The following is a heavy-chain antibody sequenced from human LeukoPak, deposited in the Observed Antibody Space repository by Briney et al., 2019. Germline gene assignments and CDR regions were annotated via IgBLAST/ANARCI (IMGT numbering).Heavy chain of an antibody. V-gene: IGHV4-38-2*01. J-gene: IGHJ4*02. Sequence: SETLSLTCAVSGYSLGKNYYWGWIRQSPGKGLEWIGRIYGRASTSYNPSLMNRVTMSVDTSKNHFSLQLSSVTAADTAVYYCARYDSRGSASTKFDYWGPGIQVTVSS. CDR2: IYGRAST. D-gene: IGHD3-3*01. CDR3: ARYDSRGSASTKFDY. CDR1: GYSLGKNYY.